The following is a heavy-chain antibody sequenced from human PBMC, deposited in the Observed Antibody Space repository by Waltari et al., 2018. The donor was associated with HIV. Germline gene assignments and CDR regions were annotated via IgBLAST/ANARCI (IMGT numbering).Heavy chain of an antibody. V-gene: IGHV4-4*07. D-gene: IGHD3-9*01. CDR3: ARDKFDSTGFYHWFDP. CDR1: GDSISNNY. CDR2: VYGRGGT. J-gene: IGHJ5*02. Sequence: QVQLQESGPGLVKPSETLSLICSVSGDSISNNYWSWIRQPAGKRMEWIGRVYGRGGTNYNPSLGGRVTVSADTSKNQFSLKLSAVTAADTAVYYCARDKFDSTGFYHWFDPWGPGTRVTVSS.